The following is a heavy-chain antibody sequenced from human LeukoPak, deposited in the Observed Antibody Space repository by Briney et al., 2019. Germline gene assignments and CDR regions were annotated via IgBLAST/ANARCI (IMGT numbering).Heavy chain of an antibody. Sequence: SQTLSITCAISGDSVSSNSVAWNWIRQSPSRGLEWLGRTYYRSKWYNDYAVSVKSRITINPDTSKNQFSLQLNSVTPEDTAVYYCARGMAVTGYYFDYWGQGTLVTVSS. J-gene: IGHJ4*02. CDR2: TYYRSKWYN. V-gene: IGHV6-1*01. CDR3: ARGMAVTGYYFDY. CDR1: GDSVSSNSVA. D-gene: IGHD6-19*01.